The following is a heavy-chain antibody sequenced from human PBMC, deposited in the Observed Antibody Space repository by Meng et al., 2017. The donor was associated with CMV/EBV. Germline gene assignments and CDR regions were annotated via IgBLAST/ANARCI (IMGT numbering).Heavy chain of an antibody. D-gene: IGHD6-19*01. J-gene: IGHJ4*02. CDR2: IYSGGST. V-gene: IGHV3-53*01. CDR3: ARGIANIGMAGPADY. Sequence: SGFSVSSKDMSWVRPAPGKGPEWVSVIYSGGSTYYADSVKGRFTISRDNSKNTVYLQMNSLRAEDTAVYYCARGIANIGMAGPADYWGQGTLVTVSS. CDR1: GFSVSSKD.